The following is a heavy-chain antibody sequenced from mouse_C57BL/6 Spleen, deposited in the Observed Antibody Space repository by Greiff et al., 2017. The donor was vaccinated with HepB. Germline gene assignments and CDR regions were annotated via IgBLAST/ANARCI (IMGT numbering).Heavy chain of an antibody. Sequence: QVQLQQPGAELVRPGSSVKLSCKASGYTFTSYWLHWVKQRPIQGLEWIGNIDPSDSETHYNQKFKDKATLTVDKSSSTAYMQLSSLTSEDSAVYYCARRGPRGFDYWGQGTTLTVSS. CDR2: IDPSDSET. J-gene: IGHJ2*01. V-gene: IGHV1-52*01. CDR3: ARRGPRGFDY. CDR1: GYTFTSYW.